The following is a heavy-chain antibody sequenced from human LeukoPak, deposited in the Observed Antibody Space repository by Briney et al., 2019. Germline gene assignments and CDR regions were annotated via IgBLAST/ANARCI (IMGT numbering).Heavy chain of an antibody. J-gene: IGHJ3*02. D-gene: IGHD3-22*01. CDR3: ASTSDSRVLSI. CDR1: GGTFSSYA. CDR2: IIPIFGTA. V-gene: IGHV1-69*06. Sequence: KPGSSVKVSCKASGGTFSSYAISWVRQAPGQGLEWMGGIIPIFGTANYAQKFQGRVTITADKSTSTAYMELSRLRSDDTAVYYCASTSDSRVLSIWGQGTMVTVSS.